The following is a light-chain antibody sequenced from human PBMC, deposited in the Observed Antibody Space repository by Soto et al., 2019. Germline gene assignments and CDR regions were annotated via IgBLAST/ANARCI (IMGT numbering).Light chain of an antibody. CDR1: SGDVGGYNF. CDR3: SSYTSRSTVV. J-gene: IGLJ2*01. V-gene: IGLV2-14*01. CDR2: DVS. Sequence: QSALTQPASVSGSPGQSITISCTGTSGDVGGYNFVSWYQQHPGKAPKLMIYDVSNRPSGVSNRFSGSKSGNTASLTISGLQAEDEADYYCSSYTSRSTVVFGGGTKLTVL.